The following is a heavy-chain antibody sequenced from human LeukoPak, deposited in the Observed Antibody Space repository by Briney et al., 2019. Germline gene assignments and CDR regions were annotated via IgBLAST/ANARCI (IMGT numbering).Heavy chain of an antibody. Sequence: GGSLRLSCAASGFTFSSYSMNWVRQAPGKGLEWVSYISSSSSTIYYADSVKGRFTISRDNAKNSLYLQMNSLRAEDTAVYYCARKNSGYWGQGTLVTVSS. J-gene: IGHJ4*02. V-gene: IGHV3-48*04. CDR1: GFTFSSYS. D-gene: IGHD2/OR15-2a*01. CDR3: ARKNSGY. CDR2: ISSSSSTI.